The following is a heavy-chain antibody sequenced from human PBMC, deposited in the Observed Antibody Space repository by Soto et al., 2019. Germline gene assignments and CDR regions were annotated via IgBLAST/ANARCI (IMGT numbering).Heavy chain of an antibody. J-gene: IGHJ4*02. CDR1: GYTLTELF. CDR3: ATLYCSSGSCYFDN. CDR2: FDPEDGET. V-gene: IGHV1-24*01. D-gene: IGHD2-15*01. Sequence: GASVKVSCKVSGYTLTELFMHWVRQAPGKGLEWMGGFDPEDGETIYAQKFQGRVTMTEDTSTDTAYMELSSLRSEDTAVYYFATLYCSSGSCYFDNWGQGTLVTVSS.